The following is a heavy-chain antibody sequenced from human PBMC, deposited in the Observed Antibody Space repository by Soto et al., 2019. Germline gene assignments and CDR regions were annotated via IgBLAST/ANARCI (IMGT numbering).Heavy chain of an antibody. J-gene: IGHJ4*02. CDR2: ISGSGGST. CDR3: ANRGYNGWYHYYFDY. V-gene: IGHV3-23*01. D-gene: IGHD6-19*01. Sequence: GGSLRLSCAASGFTFSSYAMSWVRQAPGKGLEWVSAISGSGGSTYYADSVKGRFTISRDNSKNTLYLQMSSLRAEDTAVYFCANRGYNGWYHYYFDYWGQGTLVTVSS. CDR1: GFTFSSYA.